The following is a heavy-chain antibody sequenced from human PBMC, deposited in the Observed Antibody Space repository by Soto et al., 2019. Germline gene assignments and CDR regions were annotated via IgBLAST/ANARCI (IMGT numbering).Heavy chain of an antibody. D-gene: IGHD5-18*01. J-gene: IGHJ6*02. V-gene: IGHV4-34*01. CDR1: GGSFSGYY. CDR3: ARGRIQLWLLWPTYRMYV. Sequence: PSETLSLTCAVYGGSFSGYYWSWIRQPPGKGLEWIGEINHSGSTNYNPSLKSRVTISVDTAKNQFSLKLSSVTAADTAVYYCARGRIQLWLLWPTYRMYVWGQGTTVPVSS. CDR2: INHSGST.